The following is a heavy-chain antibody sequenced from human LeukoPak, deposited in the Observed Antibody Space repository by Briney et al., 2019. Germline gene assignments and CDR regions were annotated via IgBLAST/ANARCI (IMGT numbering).Heavy chain of an antibody. J-gene: IGHJ6*03. V-gene: IGHV3-48*01. D-gene: IGHD3-16*01. Sequence: GGSLRLSCAASGLPFSSYTMNWVRQAPGKGLEWISYITSDSAFMYYADSVKGRFTISRDNAKNSVYLQMHSLRVEDTAVYYCARDLTSAYWTPGGYYYYMDVWGKGTTVTVSS. CDR1: GLPFSSYT. CDR2: ITSDSAFM. CDR3: ARDLTSAYWTPGGYYYYMDV.